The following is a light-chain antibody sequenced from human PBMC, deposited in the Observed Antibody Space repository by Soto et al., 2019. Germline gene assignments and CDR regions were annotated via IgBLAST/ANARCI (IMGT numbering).Light chain of an antibody. CDR3: QQYGSSPTT. J-gene: IGKJ1*01. Sequence: EIVLTQSPGTLSLSPGERATLSCRASQSVSSSYLVWHQQKPGQAPRLLLYGTSSRATGIPERFSGSGSGTDFTLTISRLEPEDFAVYYCQQYGSSPTTFGQGTKVDIK. V-gene: IGKV3-20*01. CDR1: QSVSSSY. CDR2: GTS.